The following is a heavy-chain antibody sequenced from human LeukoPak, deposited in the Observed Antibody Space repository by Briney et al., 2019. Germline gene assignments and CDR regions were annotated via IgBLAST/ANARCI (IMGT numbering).Heavy chain of an antibody. CDR2: MNTDRKIT. CDR1: GFTFSSYS. V-gene: IGHV3-74*01. D-gene: IGHD3-9*01. Sequence: GGSLRLSCAASGFTFSSYSMNWVRQAPGKGLVWVSRMNTDRKITSYADSVKGRFTISRDNAKNTLYLQMNSLRAEDTAVYYCARDRLVNDYWGQGTLVTVSS. CDR3: ARDRLVNDY. J-gene: IGHJ4*02.